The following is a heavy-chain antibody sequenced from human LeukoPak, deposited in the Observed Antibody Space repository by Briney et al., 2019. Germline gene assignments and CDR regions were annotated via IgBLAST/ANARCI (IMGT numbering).Heavy chain of an antibody. Sequence: GRSLRLSCAASGFTFSNYGIHWVHQAPGKGLEWVAVIYDDGSKEYFADSVKGRFTISRDNSKNTVLLQMNRLRVEDTAVFYCARDFKSGYVDSWGQGTLVTVSS. V-gene: IGHV3-33*01. CDR2: IYDDGSKE. D-gene: IGHD3-3*01. CDR1: GFTFSNYG. CDR3: ARDFKSGYVDS. J-gene: IGHJ4*02.